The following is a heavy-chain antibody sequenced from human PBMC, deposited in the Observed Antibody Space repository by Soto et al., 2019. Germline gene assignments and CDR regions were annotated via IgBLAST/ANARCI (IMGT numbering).Heavy chain of an antibody. CDR3: ARSLTAMANYGMDV. V-gene: IGHV3-33*01. Sequence: PVGSLRLSCAASGFTFSSYGMHWVRQAPGKGLEWVAVIWSDGSNKYGDSVKGRFTISRDNSKNTLYLQMNSLRAEDTAVYYCARSLTAMANYGMDVWGQGTTVTVSS. D-gene: IGHD5-18*01. CDR1: GFTFSSYG. J-gene: IGHJ6*02. CDR2: IWSDGSN.